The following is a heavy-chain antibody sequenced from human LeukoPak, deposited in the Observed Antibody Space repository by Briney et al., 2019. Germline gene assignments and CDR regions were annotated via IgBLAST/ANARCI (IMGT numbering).Heavy chain of an antibody. V-gene: IGHV4-30-2*01. CDR1: GGSISSGGYY. CDR3: ARVKGEGDYGVPFDY. J-gene: IGHJ4*02. Sequence: SQTLSLTCTVSGGSISSGGYYWSWIRQPPGKGLEWIGYIYHSGNTYYNPSLKSRVTISVDTSKNQFSLKLSSVTAADTAVYYCARVKGEGDYGVPFDYWGQGTLVTVSS. D-gene: IGHD4-17*01. CDR2: IYHSGNT.